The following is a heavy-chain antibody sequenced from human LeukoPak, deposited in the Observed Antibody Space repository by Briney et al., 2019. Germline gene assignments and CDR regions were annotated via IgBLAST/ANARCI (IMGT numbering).Heavy chain of an antibody. CDR2: IYHSGST. CDR3: ARAPLHTLYSYGLRYFDY. CDR1: GGSISSGGYY. J-gene: IGHJ4*02. D-gene: IGHD5-18*01. V-gene: IGHV4-30-2*01. Sequence: SQTLSLTCTVSGGSISSGGYYWSWIRQPPGKGLEWIGYIYHSGSTYYNPSLKSRVAISVDRSKNQFSLKLSSVTAADTAVYYCARAPLHTLYSYGLRYFDYWGQGTLVTVSS.